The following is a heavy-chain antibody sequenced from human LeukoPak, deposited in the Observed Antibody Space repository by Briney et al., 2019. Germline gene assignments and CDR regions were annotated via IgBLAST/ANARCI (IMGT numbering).Heavy chain of an antibody. D-gene: IGHD3-22*01. CDR3: AKDQGYYDSSGSPY. V-gene: IGHV3-23*01. CDR2: ISGGGGST. Sequence: GGSLRLSCAASGFTFGSYAMSWVRQAPGKGLEWVSAISGGGGSTYYADSVKGRFTISRDNSKNTLYLQMNSLRAEDTAVYYCAKDQGYYDSSGSPYWGQGTLVTVSS. CDR1: GFTFGSYA. J-gene: IGHJ4*02.